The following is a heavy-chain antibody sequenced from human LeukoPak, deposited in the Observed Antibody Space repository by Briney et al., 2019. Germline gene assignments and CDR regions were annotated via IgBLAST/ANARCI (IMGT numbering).Heavy chain of an antibody. D-gene: IGHD1-26*01. V-gene: IGHV3-30*18. CDR2: ISYDGSNK. J-gene: IGHJ4*02. Sequence: GGSLRLSCAASGFTFSSYGMHWVRQAPGKGLEWVAVISYDGSNKYYADSVKGRFTISRDNSKNTLYLQMNSLRAEDTAVYYCAKDLLQGSYWGQGTLVTASS. CDR3: AKDLLQGSY. CDR1: GFTFSSYG.